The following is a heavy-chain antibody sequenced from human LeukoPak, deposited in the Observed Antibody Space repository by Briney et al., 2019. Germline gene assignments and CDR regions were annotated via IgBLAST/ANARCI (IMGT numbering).Heavy chain of an antibody. CDR3: ARGIYGDYLLFDY. CDR1: GYTLTELS. CDR2: INPSGGST. D-gene: IGHD4-17*01. V-gene: IGHV1-46*01. J-gene: IGHJ4*02. Sequence: ASVKVSCKVSGYTLTELSMHWVRQAPGQGLEWMGIINPSGGSTSYAQKFQGRVTMTRDTSTSTVYMELSSLRSEDTAAYYCARGIYGDYLLFDYWGQGTLVTVSS.